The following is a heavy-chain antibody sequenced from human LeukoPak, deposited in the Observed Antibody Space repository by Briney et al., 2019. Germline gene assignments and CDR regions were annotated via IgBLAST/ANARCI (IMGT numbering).Heavy chain of an antibody. Sequence: GGSLRLSCAASGFTFSSYEMNWVRQAPGKGLEWVSYISSSGSTIYYADSVKGRFTISRDNAKNSLYLHMNSPRAEDMALYYCAKDTCSSSLCYFDYWGQGTLVTVSS. CDR2: ISSSGSTI. J-gene: IGHJ4*02. V-gene: IGHV3-48*03. CDR3: AKDTCSSSLCYFDY. CDR1: GFTFSSYE. D-gene: IGHD6-6*01.